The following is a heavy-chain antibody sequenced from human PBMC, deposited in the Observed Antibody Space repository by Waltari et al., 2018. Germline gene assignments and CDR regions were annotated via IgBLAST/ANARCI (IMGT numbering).Heavy chain of an antibody. CDR3: TTELLRDGYNCDY. CDR2: ISGTTTAV. J-gene: IGHJ4*02. V-gene: IGHV3-21*02. Sequence: EVQLVESGGGLVKPGGSLRLSCAASGFAFGNYMMHWVRQAPGKGLEWLSSISGTTTAVQYSNSVKGRFTISRDNAKNSLYLQMNSLRAEDTALYYCTTELLRDGYNCDYWGQGTLVTVSS. CDR1: GFAFGNYM. D-gene: IGHD5-12*01.